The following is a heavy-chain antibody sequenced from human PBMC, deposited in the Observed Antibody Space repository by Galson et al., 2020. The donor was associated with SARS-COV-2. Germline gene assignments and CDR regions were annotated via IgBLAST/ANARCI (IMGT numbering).Heavy chain of an antibody. J-gene: IGHJ4*02. CDR2: ISGSGGST. Sequence: GGSLRLSCAASGFTFSSYAMSWVRQAPGKGLEWVSAISGSGGSTYYADSVKGRFTISRDNSKNTLYLQMNSLRAEDTAVYYCAKKLCSGGSCCPDYWGQGTLVTVSS. CDR1: GFTFSSYA. CDR3: AKKLCSGGSCCPDY. V-gene: IGHV3-23*01. D-gene: IGHD2-15*01.